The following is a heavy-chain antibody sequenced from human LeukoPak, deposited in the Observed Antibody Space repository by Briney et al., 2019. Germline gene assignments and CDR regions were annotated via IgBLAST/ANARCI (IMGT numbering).Heavy chain of an antibody. CDR2: VNPNGGGT. V-gene: IGHV1-2*02. CDR3: ATNYDY. J-gene: IGHJ4*02. CDR1: GYTFTGYY. Sequence: ASVKVSCKASGYTFTGYYIHWVRQAPGQGLEWMGWVNPNGGGTYFAQKFQGRVTMTRDTSISTAYMELSRLRPDDTAVYYCATNYDYRGQGTLVTVSS.